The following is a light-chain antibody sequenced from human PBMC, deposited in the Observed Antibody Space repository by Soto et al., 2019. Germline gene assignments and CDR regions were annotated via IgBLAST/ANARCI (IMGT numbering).Light chain of an antibody. J-gene: IGKJ1*01. CDR2: KAS. Sequence: DIQMTQSPSTLSSSVGDRVTITCRASQSISSWLAWYQQKPGTATNLLIYKASTLQSGVPSRFSGSASGIEFTLTNCNLQPDDSANFYCQQYNANCTFGQGTKVEIK. CDR1: QSISSW. CDR3: QQYNANCT. V-gene: IGKV1-5*03.